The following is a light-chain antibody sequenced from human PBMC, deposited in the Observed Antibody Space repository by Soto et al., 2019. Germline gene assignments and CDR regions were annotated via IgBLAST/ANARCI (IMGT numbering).Light chain of an antibody. J-gene: IGLJ2*01. V-gene: IGLV8-61*01. CDR2: SGD. Sequence: QTVVTQEAWLSVSPGGTVTLTCGLTSGSVSSRYYPSWYRQDPGQTPRTLIYSGDIRSSGVPDRFSGSIRGSKAALTITGAQADDESVYYCVLYMKGDIRVFGGGTKLTVL. CDR1: SGSVSSRYY. CDR3: VLYMKGDIRV.